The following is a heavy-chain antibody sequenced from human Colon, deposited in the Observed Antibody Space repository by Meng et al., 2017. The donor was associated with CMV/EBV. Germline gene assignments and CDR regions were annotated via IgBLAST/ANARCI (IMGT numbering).Heavy chain of an antibody. J-gene: IGHJ4*02. CDR2: ICYSATT. Sequence: SETLSLTCIVSGGSIRTTSSYWGWIRQSPGKGLEWIASICYSATTNYNPSLRSRVNISLEASKNQFSLRLSSVTDADTAIYYCARHETYYDYGDYVPQYYFDTWGQGTLVTVSS. CDR1: GGSIRTTSSY. D-gene: IGHD4-17*01. CDR3: ARHETYYDYGDYVPQYYFDT. V-gene: IGHV4-39*01.